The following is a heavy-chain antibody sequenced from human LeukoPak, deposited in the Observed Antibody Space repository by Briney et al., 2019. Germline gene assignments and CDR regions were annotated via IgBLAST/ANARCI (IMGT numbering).Heavy chain of an antibody. CDR3: AKDRHTAINPIDY. Sequence: GGSLRLSCAASGFTVSSNYMSWVRQAPGKGLEWVSVIYSGGSTYYADSVKGRFTISRDNSKNTLYLQMNSLRAEDTAVYYCAKDRHTAINPIDYWGQGTLVTVSS. CDR2: IYSGGST. J-gene: IGHJ4*02. V-gene: IGHV3-66*01. CDR1: GFTVSSNY. D-gene: IGHD5-18*01.